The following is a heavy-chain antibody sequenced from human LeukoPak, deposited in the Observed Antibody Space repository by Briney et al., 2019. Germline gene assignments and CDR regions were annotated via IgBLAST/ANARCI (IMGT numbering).Heavy chain of an antibody. Sequence: GALVKVSCKASGYTFTGYYMHWVRQAPGQGLEWMGWINPNSGGTNFAQKFQGRVTMTRDTSISTAYMELSSLRSDDTAVYFCAREQQHLVGSDEAFDYWGQGTLVTVSS. CDR3: AREQQHLVGSDEAFDY. J-gene: IGHJ4*02. CDR2: INPNSGGT. V-gene: IGHV1-2*02. CDR1: GYTFTGYY. D-gene: IGHD6-13*01.